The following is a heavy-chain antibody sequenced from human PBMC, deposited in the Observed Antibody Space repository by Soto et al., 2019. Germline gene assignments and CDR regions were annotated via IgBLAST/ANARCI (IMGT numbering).Heavy chain of an antibody. CDR1: GGTFSSYA. CDR2: IIPIFGTA. CDR3: ARVGGELLRTSYGMAV. V-gene: IGHV1-69*12. Sequence: QVQLVQSGAEVKKPGSSVKVSCKASGGTFSSYAISWVRQAPGQGLEWMGGIIPIFGTAKYAQKFQGRVTICADESTSSAYMELSSLSSEDTAVYYCARVGGELLRTSYGMAVWGQGTTVTVSS. J-gene: IGHJ6*02. D-gene: IGHD1-26*01.